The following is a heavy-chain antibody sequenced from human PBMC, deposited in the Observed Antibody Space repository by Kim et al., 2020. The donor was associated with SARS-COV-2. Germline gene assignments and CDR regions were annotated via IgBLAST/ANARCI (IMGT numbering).Heavy chain of an antibody. D-gene: IGHD3-9*01. CDR3: AGEGWYYDILTGYQDYYFDY. V-gene: IGHV3-33*01. Sequence: GGSLRLSCAASGFTFSSYGMHWVRQAPGKGLEWVAVIWYDGSNKYYADSVKGRFTISRDNSKNTLYLQMNSLRAEDTAVYYCAGEGWYYDILTGYQDYYFDYWGQGTLVTVSS. CDR1: GFTFSSYG. J-gene: IGHJ4*02. CDR2: IWYDGSNK.